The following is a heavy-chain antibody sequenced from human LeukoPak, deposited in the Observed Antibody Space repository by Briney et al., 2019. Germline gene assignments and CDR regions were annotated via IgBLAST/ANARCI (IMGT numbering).Heavy chain of an antibody. CDR1: GFTFSSYG. D-gene: IGHD2-2*02. V-gene: IGHV3-33*01. Sequence: PGGSLRLSCAASGFTFSSYGMHWVRQAPGKGLEWVAVIWYDGSNKYYADSVKGRFTISRDNSKNTLYLQMNSLRAEDTAVYYCARDRVGGYCSSTSCYTRPYYYYGMDVWGQGTTVTVSS. CDR2: IWYDGSNK. CDR3: ARDRVGGYCSSTSCYTRPYYYYGMDV. J-gene: IGHJ6*02.